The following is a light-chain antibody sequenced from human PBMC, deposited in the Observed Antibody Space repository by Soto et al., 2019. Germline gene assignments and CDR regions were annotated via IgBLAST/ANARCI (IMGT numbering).Light chain of an antibody. CDR3: HHYNICSEP. Sequence: TWSPSFLSEXVGDXVTIXXRASQGIGNALGWYQQKPGKPPKFLIYGACNLQSGVPPRFSGSGYGTEFTLTTSSLQPADYAPYYCHHYNICSEPYGQRTQAEIK. CDR2: GAC. J-gene: IGKJ5*01. CDR1: QGIGNA. V-gene: IGKV1-17*01.